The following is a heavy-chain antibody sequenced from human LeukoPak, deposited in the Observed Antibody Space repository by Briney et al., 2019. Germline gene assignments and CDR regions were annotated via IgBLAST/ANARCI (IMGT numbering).Heavy chain of an antibody. Sequence: GGSLRLSCAASGFTFSSYWMPWVRQAPGKGLVWVSRINSDGSSTSYADSVKGRFTISRDNSKNTLYLQMNSLRAEDTAVYYCAKGGFGELLVDYWGQGTLVTVSS. CDR3: AKGGFGELLVDY. J-gene: IGHJ4*02. V-gene: IGHV3-74*01. CDR1: GFTFSSYW. D-gene: IGHD3-10*01. CDR2: INSDGSST.